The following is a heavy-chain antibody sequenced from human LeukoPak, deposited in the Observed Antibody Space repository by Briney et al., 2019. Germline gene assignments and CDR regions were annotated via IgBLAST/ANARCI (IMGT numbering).Heavy chain of an antibody. J-gene: IGHJ4*02. Sequence: GGSLRLSCAASGFTFSSYGMHWVRQAPGKGLEWVAVIWYDGSNKYYADSVKGRFTISRDNSKNTLYLQMNSLRAEDTAVYYCARDSTIFGGGLTYYFDYWGQGTLVTVSS. V-gene: IGHV3-33*01. D-gene: IGHD3-3*01. CDR3: ARDSTIFGGGLTYYFDY. CDR2: IWYDGSNK. CDR1: GFTFSSYG.